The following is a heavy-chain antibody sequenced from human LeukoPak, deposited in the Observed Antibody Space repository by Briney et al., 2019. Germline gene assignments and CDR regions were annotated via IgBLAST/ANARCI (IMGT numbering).Heavy chain of an antibody. CDR1: GYTFTGYY. D-gene: IGHD6-13*01. Sequence: ASVKVSCKASGYTFTGYYMHWVRQAPGQGLEWMGWINPNSGGTNYAQKFQGRVTMTRDTSISTAYMELSRLRSDDTAVYYCARLSGIAAAVGYWGLGTLVTVSS. V-gene: IGHV1-2*02. J-gene: IGHJ4*02. CDR3: ARLSGIAAAVGY. CDR2: INPNSGGT.